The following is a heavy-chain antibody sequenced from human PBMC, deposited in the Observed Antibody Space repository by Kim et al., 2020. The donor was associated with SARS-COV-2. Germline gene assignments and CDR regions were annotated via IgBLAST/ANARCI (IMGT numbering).Heavy chain of an antibody. V-gene: IGHV1-18*04. J-gene: IGHJ5*02. Sequence: ASVKVSCKASGYSFTSYGITWVRQAPGQGLEWMGWISAYNGNTNYAQKLQGRVTMTRDTSTSTAYMEVRSLRSDDTAVYYCARFRLAAVDNYFDPWGQGTLVTVSS. CDR2: ISAYNGNT. D-gene: IGHD6-13*01. CDR3: ARFRLAAVDNYFDP. CDR1: GYSFTSYG.